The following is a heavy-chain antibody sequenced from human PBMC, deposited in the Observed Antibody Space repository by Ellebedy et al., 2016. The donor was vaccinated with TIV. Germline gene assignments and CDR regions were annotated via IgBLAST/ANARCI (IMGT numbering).Heavy chain of an antibody. J-gene: IGHJ4*02. Sequence: GESLKISCAASGFTFSSYAMSWVRQAPGKGLEWVSAISGSGGSTYYADSVKGRFTISRDNSKNTLYLQMNSLRAEDTAVYYCAVGGSSGSYYDRFDYWGQGTLVTVSS. D-gene: IGHD3-10*01. CDR1: GFTFSSYA. CDR2: ISGSGGST. V-gene: IGHV3-23*01. CDR3: AVGGSSGSYYDRFDY.